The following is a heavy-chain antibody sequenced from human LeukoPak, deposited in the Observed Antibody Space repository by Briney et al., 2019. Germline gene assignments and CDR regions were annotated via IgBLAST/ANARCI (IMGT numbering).Heavy chain of an antibody. CDR2: IKQDGSEK. Sequence: GGSLRLSCAASGFTFSSYWMSWVRQAPGKGLEWVANIKQDGSEKYYVDSVKGRFTISRDNAKNLLYLQMNSLRAEDTAVYYCAREGYDFWSGYYRDYYGMDVWGQGTTVTVSS. CDR3: AREGYDFWSGYYRDYYGMDV. J-gene: IGHJ6*02. CDR1: GFTFSSYW. D-gene: IGHD3-3*01. V-gene: IGHV3-7*01.